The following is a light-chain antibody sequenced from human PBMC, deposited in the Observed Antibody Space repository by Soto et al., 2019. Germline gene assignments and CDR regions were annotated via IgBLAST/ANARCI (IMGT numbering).Light chain of an antibody. Sequence: QSALTQPPSVSGSPGQSVTISCTVTSSDVGDYEHVSWYQLAPGTAPKLLISDVINRPSWVPDRFSGSKSGNTPSLTISGLQAEDEGDYYCGLFTSSATWVFGGGTKLTVL. CDR2: DVI. CDR3: GLFTSSATWV. V-gene: IGLV2-18*01. J-gene: IGLJ3*02. CDR1: SSDVGDYEH.